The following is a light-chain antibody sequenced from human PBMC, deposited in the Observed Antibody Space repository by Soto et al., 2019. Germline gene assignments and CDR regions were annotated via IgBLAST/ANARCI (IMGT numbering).Light chain of an antibody. CDR3: NSYTGSGIV. J-gene: IGLJ1*01. V-gene: IGLV2-14*01. CDR2: EVS. Sequence: QSVLTQPASVSGSPGQSITISCTGKSSDVGGYNFVSWLQQHPGKAPKLMIYEVSNRPSGVSYRFSGSKSGNTASLTISGLQAEDEDDYYCNSYTGSGIVFGTGTKVTVL. CDR1: SSDVGGYNF.